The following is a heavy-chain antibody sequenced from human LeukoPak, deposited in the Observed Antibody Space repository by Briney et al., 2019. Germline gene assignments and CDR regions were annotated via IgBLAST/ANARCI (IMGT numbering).Heavy chain of an antibody. Sequence: GGSLRLSCAASGFTVSSNYMSWVRQAPGKGLEWVSVIYSGGSTYYADSVKGRFTTSRDNAKNSLFLQLNSLRAEDTAVYYCARAGYSSSWYLYWGQGTLVTVSS. D-gene: IGHD6-13*01. CDR1: GFTVSSNY. CDR2: IYSGGST. J-gene: IGHJ4*02. V-gene: IGHV3-53*01. CDR3: ARAGYSSSWYLY.